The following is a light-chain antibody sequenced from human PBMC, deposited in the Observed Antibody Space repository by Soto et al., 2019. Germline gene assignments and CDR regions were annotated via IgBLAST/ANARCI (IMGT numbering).Light chain of an antibody. CDR3: QQFGDSPPAFT. V-gene: IGKV3-20*01. CDR2: GAS. CDR1: RSVSSRY. Sequence: ESMLTQSPGTLSLSPGDRATLSCRASRSVSSRYITWYQQKPGQAPRLLIYGASIRATGIPDRFSGSGSGTDFTLNISRLEAEDFAVYYCQQFGDSPPAFTFGQGTKLEI. J-gene: IGKJ2*01.